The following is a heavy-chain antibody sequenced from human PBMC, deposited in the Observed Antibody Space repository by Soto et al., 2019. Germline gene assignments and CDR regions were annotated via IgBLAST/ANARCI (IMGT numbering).Heavy chain of an antibody. Sequence: EVQLLESGGGLVQPGGSLRLSCAASGLTFNSYAMTWVRQAPGRGLEWVSGVDGSGFTSYHADSVKGRFTISRDNSKNTLYLQMNILRAEETAVYYCAKALGLYCGGDCFDAFDVWGQGAMVSVSS. CDR3: AKALGLYCGGDCFDAFDV. CDR1: GLTFNSYA. CDR2: VDGSGFTS. V-gene: IGHV3-23*01. J-gene: IGHJ3*01. D-gene: IGHD2-21*02.